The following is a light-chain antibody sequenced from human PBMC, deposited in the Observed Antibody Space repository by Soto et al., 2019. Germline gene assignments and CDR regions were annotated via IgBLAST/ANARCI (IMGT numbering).Light chain of an antibody. Sequence: DIQMTQSPSTLSASLGDRVTITCRASQSISSWLAWYQQKPGKAPKLLIYKASNLESGVPSRFSGSGSGAEFTLTIRSLQPDDFATYYCQQYNTESTFGQGTKLEIK. CDR1: QSISSW. CDR2: KAS. CDR3: QQYNTEST. J-gene: IGKJ2*01. V-gene: IGKV1-5*03.